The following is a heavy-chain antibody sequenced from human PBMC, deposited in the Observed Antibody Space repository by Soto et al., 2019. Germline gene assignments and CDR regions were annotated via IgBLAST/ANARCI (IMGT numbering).Heavy chain of an antibody. CDR1: GYSISSGYY. Sequence: SETLSLTCAVSGYSISSGYYWGWIRQPPGKGLEWIGSIYHIGSTYYNPSLKSRVTISVDTSKNQFSLKLSSVTAADTAVYYCATNYYDSSGYYGGEFDYWGHGTLAPLSS. CDR3: ATNYYDSSGYYGGEFDY. CDR2: IYHIGST. D-gene: IGHD3-22*01. J-gene: IGHJ4*01. V-gene: IGHV4-38-2*01.